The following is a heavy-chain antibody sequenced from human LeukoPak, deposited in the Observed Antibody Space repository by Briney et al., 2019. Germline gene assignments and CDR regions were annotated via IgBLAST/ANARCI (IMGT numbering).Heavy chain of an antibody. D-gene: IGHD6-19*01. V-gene: IGHV4-59*01. Sequence: PSETLSLTCTVSGGSISSYYWSWIRQPPGKGLEWIGYIYYSGSTNYNPSLKSRVTISVDTSKNQFSLKLSSVTAADTAVYYCARDRYGSGWYDYWGQGTLVTVSP. CDR1: GGSISSYY. J-gene: IGHJ4*02. CDR3: ARDRYGSGWYDY. CDR2: IYYSGST.